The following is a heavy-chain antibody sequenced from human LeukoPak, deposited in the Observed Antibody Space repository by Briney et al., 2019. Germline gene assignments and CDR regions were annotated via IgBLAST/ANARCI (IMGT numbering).Heavy chain of an antibody. CDR3: ARGSIKTTLDY. CDR2: IYTSGST. D-gene: IGHD3-3*02. V-gene: IGHV4-4*07. CDR1: GGSISTYY. J-gene: IGHJ4*02. Sequence: PSETLSLTCTVSGGSISTYYWSWIRQPAGKGLEWVGCIYTSGSTNYNPSLKSRVTMSVDTSKNQFSLKLDSVTAADTAVYYCARGSIKTTLDYWGQGTLVTVSS.